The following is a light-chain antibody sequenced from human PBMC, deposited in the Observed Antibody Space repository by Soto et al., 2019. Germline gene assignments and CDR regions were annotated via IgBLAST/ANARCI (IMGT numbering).Light chain of an antibody. Sequence: QAVVTQPASVSGSPGQSITISCTGTTSDIGRFNYVSWYQHHPGKAPKLMIYDVSNRPSGLSNRFSGSKSGNTASLIISGLQAEDEADYYCASYTTSSTVVFGGGTKLTVL. V-gene: IGLV2-14*03. J-gene: IGLJ2*01. CDR2: DVS. CDR1: TSDIGRFNY. CDR3: ASYTTSSTVV.